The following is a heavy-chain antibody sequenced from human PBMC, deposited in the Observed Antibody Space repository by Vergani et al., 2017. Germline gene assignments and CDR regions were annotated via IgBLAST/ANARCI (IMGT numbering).Heavy chain of an antibody. D-gene: IGHD2-2*01. CDR1: GGSFSGYY. Sequence: QVQLQQWGAGLLKPPETLSLTCAVYGGSFSGYYWSWIRQPPGKGLEWIGEINHSGSTNYNPSLKSRVTISVDTSKNQFSLKLSSVTAADTAVYYCARGRYRVVPAASRRVSYWFDPWGQGTLVTVSS. CDR2: INHSGST. CDR3: ARGRYRVVPAASRRVSYWFDP. V-gene: IGHV4-34*01. J-gene: IGHJ5*02.